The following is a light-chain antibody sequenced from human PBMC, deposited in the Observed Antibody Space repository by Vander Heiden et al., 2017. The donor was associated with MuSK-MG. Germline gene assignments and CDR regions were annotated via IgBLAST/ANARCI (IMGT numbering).Light chain of an antibody. V-gene: IGKV4-1*01. CDR1: QSVLNSSKNKNY. CDR3: QQDYSPPYT. CDR2: WAS. Sequence: DIVMTQSPDSLAVSLGERATINCKSSQSVLNSSKNKNYLTWYQQKPGQPPKLLIYWASTRESGVPDRFTGSGSGTDFTLTISSLQAEDVAVYYCQQDYSPPYTFGQGTKLEIK. J-gene: IGKJ2*01.